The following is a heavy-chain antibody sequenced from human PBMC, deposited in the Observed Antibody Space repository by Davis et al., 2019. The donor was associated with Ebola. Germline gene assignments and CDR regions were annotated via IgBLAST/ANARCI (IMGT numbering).Heavy chain of an antibody. CDR2: IYYTGNA. CDR3: SERGSSV. Sequence: PSETLSLTCTVSGVSISRHYWSWIRQPPGKRLEWIGSIYYTGNAYYNSSLASRATKSVDTSKNQFSLKLTSVTAADTAMYYCSERGSSVWGQGTLVTVSS. J-gene: IGHJ4*02. CDR1: GVSISRHY. D-gene: IGHD3-10*01. V-gene: IGHV4-59*03.